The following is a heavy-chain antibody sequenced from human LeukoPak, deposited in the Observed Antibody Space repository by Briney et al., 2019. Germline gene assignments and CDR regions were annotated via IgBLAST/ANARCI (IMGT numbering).Heavy chain of an antibody. Sequence: PGGSLRLSCSASGFTFSSYAMHWVRQAPGKGLEYVSAISSNGGSTYYADSEKGRFTISRDNSKNTLYLQMSSLRAEDTAVYYCVRVAGTYSQNNWFDPWGQGTLVTVSS. CDR3: VRVAGTYSQNNWFDP. J-gene: IGHJ5*02. CDR1: GFTFSSYA. D-gene: IGHD6-13*01. V-gene: IGHV3-64D*06. CDR2: ISSNGGST.